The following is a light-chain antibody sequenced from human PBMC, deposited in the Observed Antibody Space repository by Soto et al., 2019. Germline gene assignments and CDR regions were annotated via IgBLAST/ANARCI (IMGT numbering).Light chain of an antibody. CDR1: SSDVGGYHY. CDR3: GSYAGNYTFV. V-gene: IGLV2-11*01. CDR2: AVS. J-gene: IGLJ2*01. Sequence: QSALTQPRSVSGSPGQSVTISCTGTSSDVGGYHYVSWYQQHPGKAPKLMIYAVSKRPSGVPDRFSGSKSGHTASLTICGIQGEEEDDYSCGSYAGNYTFVFGGGTKVTVL.